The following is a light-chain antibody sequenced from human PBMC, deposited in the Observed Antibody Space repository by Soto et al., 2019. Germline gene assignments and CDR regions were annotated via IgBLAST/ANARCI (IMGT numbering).Light chain of an antibody. V-gene: IGKV3-15*01. CDR3: KQYKEWPPFT. Sequence: EIVMTPSPATLSVSPGERATLSCRASQSVSSNLAWYQQKPGQAPSLLILGASTRATGVPARFSGSGSGTEFTLSISSLQSEDFAVYYCKQYKEWPPFTFGQGTKVDIK. CDR2: GAS. CDR1: QSVSSN. J-gene: IGKJ1*01.